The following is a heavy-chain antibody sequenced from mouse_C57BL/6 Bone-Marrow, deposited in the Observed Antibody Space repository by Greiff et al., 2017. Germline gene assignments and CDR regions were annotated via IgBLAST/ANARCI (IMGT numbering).Heavy chain of an antibody. CDR2: INPNYGTT. D-gene: IGHD1-1*01. CDR3: AGHYYGSISYYFDY. CDR1: GYSFTDYN. J-gene: IGHJ2*01. Sequence: VQLKQSGPELVKPGASVKISCKASGYSFTDYNMNWVKPSNGKSLEWIGVINPNYGTTSYNQKFKGKATFTVDQSSSTAYMQLNSLTSEDSAVYYCAGHYYGSISYYFDYWGQGTTLTVSA. V-gene: IGHV1-39*01.